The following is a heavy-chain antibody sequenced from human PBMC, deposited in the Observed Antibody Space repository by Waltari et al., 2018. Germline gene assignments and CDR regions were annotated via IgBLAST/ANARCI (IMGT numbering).Heavy chain of an antibody. CDR1: GCSISSSSYY. D-gene: IGHD2-15*01. V-gene: IGHV4-39*01. Sequence: QLQLQESGPGLVKPSETLSLTCTVSGCSISSSSYYWGWIRQPPGKGLEWIGSIYYSGSTYYNPSLKSRVTISVDTSKNQFSLKLSSVTAADTAVYYCARAVVVAATIDYWGQGTLVTVSS. CDR2: IYYSGST. CDR3: ARAVVVAATIDY. J-gene: IGHJ4*02.